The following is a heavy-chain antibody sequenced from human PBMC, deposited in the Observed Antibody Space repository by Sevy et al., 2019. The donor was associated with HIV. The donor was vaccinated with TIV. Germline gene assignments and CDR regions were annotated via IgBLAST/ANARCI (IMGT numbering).Heavy chain of an antibody. CDR3: ARDSEAAAQDFDF. CDR1: GFTFSNYW. V-gene: IGHV3-74*01. D-gene: IGHD6-25*01. J-gene: IGHJ4*02. Sequence: GGSLRLSCAASGFTFSNYWMHWVRQVQGEGLVWVSSINNDGADTNYADSVRGRFSISRDNAKNMLYLQMNSLRADDTAVYFCARDSEAAAQDFDFWGQGTLVTVSS. CDR2: INNDGADT.